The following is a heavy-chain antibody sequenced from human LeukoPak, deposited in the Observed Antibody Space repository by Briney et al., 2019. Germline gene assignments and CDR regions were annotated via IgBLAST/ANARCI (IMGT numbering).Heavy chain of an antibody. V-gene: IGHV3-64*02. CDR3: ARGGGGTGDSAFDI. CDR1: GFTFVSYA. CDR2: ISSNGGST. Sequence: GGSRRLSGAASGFTFVSYAMHGVRQVPGKGLEYVSAISSNGGSTYYADSVKGRFTISRDNSKNTLYLQMGSLRAEDMAVYYCARGGGGTGDSAFDIWGQGTMVTVSS. D-gene: IGHD7-27*01. J-gene: IGHJ3*02.